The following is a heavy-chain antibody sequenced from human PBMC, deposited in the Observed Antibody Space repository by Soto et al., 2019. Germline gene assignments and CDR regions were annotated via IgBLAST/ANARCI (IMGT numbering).Heavy chain of an antibody. Sequence: GGSLRLSCAASGFTFSSYGMHWVRQAPGKGLEWVAVISYGGSNKYYADSVKGRFTISRDNSKNTLYLQMNSLRAEDTAVYYCAKDEYSSRAFDYWDQGTLGTVSS. CDR2: ISYGGSNK. J-gene: IGHJ4*02. CDR1: GFTFSSYG. D-gene: IGHD6-13*01. V-gene: IGHV3-30*18. CDR3: AKDEYSSRAFDY.